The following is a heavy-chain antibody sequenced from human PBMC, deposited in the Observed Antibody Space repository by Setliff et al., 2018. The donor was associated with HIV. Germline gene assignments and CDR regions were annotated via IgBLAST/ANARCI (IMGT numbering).Heavy chain of an antibody. D-gene: IGHD3-10*01. J-gene: IGHJ4*02. CDR1: GGSISSSSYY. V-gene: IGHV4-39*06. CDR2: IYSSGIT. Sequence: PSETLSLTCTVSGGSISSSSYYWAWIRQPPGKGLEWIGSIYSSGITYYNPSLQSRVAISVDTSKNQFPLKLSSVTAADTAVYYCARAPFYYGSGSYQTFDYWGQGTLVTVSS. CDR3: ARAPFYYGSGSYQTFDY.